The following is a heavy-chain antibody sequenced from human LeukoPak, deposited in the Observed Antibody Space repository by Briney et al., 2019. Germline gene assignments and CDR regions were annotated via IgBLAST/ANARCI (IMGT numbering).Heavy chain of an antibody. CDR2: INHSGST. V-gene: IGHV4-34*01. D-gene: IGHD2/OR15-2a*01. CDR1: GGSFSGYY. J-gene: IGHJ5*02. CDR3: ARHSIWFDP. Sequence: SETLSLTCAVYGGSFSGYYWSWIRQPPGKGLEWIGEINHSGSTNYNPSLKSRVTISVDTSKNQFSLKLSSVTAADTAAYYCARHSIWFDPWGQGTLVTVSS.